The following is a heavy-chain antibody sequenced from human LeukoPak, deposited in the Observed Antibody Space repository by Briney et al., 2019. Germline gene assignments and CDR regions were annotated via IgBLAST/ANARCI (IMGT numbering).Heavy chain of an antibody. J-gene: IGHJ6*03. Sequence: PSETLSLTCTVSGGSISSSNWWSWVRQPPGKGLEWIGEIYHSGSTNYNPSLKSRVTISVDKSKNQFSLKLSSVTAADTAVYYCARLGIAAAMYYYYYMDVWGKGTTVTVSS. CDR3: ARLGIAAAMYYYYYMDV. CDR2: IYHSGST. D-gene: IGHD6-13*01. CDR1: GGSISSSNW. V-gene: IGHV4-4*02.